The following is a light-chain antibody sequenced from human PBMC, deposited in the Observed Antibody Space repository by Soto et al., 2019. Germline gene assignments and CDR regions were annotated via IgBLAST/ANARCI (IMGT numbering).Light chain of an antibody. CDR1: QSLLHYNGHNF. CDR2: LGS. J-gene: IGKJ1*01. CDR3: MQPLQSWT. V-gene: IGKV2-28*01. Sequence: DIVMTQSPLSLPVTPGEPASISCRSSQSLLHYNGHNFLNWYLQKPGQSPQVLIYLGSNRASGVPDRFSGSGSGTDFTLKISRVEAEDVGVYYCMQPLQSWTFGQGTKVDIK.